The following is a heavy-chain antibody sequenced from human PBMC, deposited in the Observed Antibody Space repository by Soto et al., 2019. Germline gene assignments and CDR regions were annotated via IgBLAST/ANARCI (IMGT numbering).Heavy chain of an antibody. CDR1: ANTFINNY. CDR2: FNPRGGTT. D-gene: IGHD3-3*01. Sequence: QVQLLQSGAEVKKPGASVRISCKSSANTFINNYINWVRQAPGQELEWLGVFNPRGGTTRYAQKFQGRVTMTGDTSTRTVFMELSNLKSEDTAVYYCARVYGLVQYDDFWSGYYDYWGQGTLVIVSS. V-gene: IGHV1-46*01. J-gene: IGHJ4*02. CDR3: ARVYGLVQYDDFWSGYYDY.